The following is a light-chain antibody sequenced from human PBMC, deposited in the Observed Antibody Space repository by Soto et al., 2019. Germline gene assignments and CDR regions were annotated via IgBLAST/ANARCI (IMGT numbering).Light chain of an antibody. CDR2: AAS. CDR3: QQYNHWPLT. J-gene: IGKJ4*01. Sequence: ERVPTPSPATQSLSPGERANPSCRASQGLGTNLAWYQQKPGQAPRLLIYAASTRATGVPGRFSGSGSGTEFTLTISSLQSEDFAVYYCQQYNHWPLTFGGGTKVDIK. CDR1: QGLGTN. V-gene: IGKV3-15*01.